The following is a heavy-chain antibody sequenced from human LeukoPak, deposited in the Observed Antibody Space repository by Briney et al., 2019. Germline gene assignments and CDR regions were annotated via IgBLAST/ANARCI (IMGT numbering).Heavy chain of an antibody. D-gene: IGHD6-13*01. CDR3: ARDSAAATLGAFDI. V-gene: IGHV3-21*01. CDR1: GSTFSSYS. J-gene: IGHJ3*02. CDR2: ISSSSSNI. Sequence: PGGSLRLSCAASGSTFSSYSMNWVRQAPGKGLEWVSSISSSSSNIYYADSVKGRFTISRDNAKISLYLQMNSLRAEDTAVYYCARDSAAATLGAFDIWGQGTTVTVSS.